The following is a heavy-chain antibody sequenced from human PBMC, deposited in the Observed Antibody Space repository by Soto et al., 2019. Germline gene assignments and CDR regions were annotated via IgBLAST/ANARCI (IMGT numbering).Heavy chain of an antibody. V-gene: IGHV4-61*05. CDR2: IYYSGST. D-gene: IGHD3-3*01. CDR3: AKVNDFWTGYYSTNWFDP. J-gene: IGHJ5*02. CDR1: GGSISSSSYY. Sequence: SSETLSLTCTVSGGSISSSSYYWGWIRQPPGKGLEWIGYIYYSGSTNYNPSLKSRVTILVDTSKNQFSLKLSSVTAADTAVYYCAKVNDFWTGYYSTNWFDPWGQGTLVTVSS.